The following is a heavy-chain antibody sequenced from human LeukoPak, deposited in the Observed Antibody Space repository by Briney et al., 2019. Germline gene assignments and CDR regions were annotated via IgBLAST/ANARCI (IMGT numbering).Heavy chain of an antibody. J-gene: IGHJ3*02. V-gene: IGHV4-39*01. Sequence: SETLSLTCTVSGGSISSSSYYWGWIRQPPGKGLEWIGSIYYSGSTYYNPSLKSRVTISVDTSKNQFSLKLSSVTAADTAVYYYARPYCSGGSCYSDAFDIWGQGTMVTVSP. CDR1: GGSISSSSYY. CDR2: IYYSGST. D-gene: IGHD2-15*01. CDR3: ARPYCSGGSCYSDAFDI.